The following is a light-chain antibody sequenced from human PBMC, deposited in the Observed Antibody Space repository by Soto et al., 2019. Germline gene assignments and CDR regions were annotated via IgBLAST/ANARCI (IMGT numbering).Light chain of an antibody. J-gene: IGKJ1*01. CDR2: TAS. Sequence: DIQMTQSPSSLSASVGDRVTITCRASQGIGNNLAWYQQKPGKVPKVLIYTASTLHSGVPPRFSGSGSGTDFTLTINSLQTEDVATYFCQKYDSVPLSFGQGTRVEI. CDR3: QKYDSVPLS. CDR1: QGIGNN. V-gene: IGKV1-27*01.